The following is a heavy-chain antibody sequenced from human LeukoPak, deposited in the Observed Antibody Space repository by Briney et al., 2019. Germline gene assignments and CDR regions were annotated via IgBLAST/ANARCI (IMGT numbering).Heavy chain of an antibody. CDR2: ISGSGGST. J-gene: IGHJ6*03. V-gene: IGHV3-23*01. CDR3: ASLPWDNTRPYYYYYMDV. D-gene: IGHD1/OR15-1a*01. CDR1: GFTFSSYA. Sequence: AGGSLRLSCAASGFTFSSYAMSWVRQAPGKGLEWVSAISGSGGSTYYADSVKGRFTISRDNAKNTLYLQMNSLRAEDTAVYYCASLPWDNTRPYYYYYMDVWGKGTTVTVSS.